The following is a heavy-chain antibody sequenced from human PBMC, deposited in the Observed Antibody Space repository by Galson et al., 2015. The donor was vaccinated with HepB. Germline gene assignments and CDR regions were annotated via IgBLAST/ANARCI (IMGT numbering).Heavy chain of an antibody. CDR2: IRYDGSNK. CDR1: GFTLSSYG. CDR3: AKEYLALYSSGWLDY. V-gene: IGHV3-30*02. D-gene: IGHD6-19*01. Sequence: SLRLSCAASGFTLSSYGTHWVRQAPGKGLEWVAFIRYDGSNKYYADSVKGRFTISRDNSKNTLYLQMNSLRAEDTAVYYCAKEYLALYSSGWLDYWGQGTLVTVSS. J-gene: IGHJ4*02.